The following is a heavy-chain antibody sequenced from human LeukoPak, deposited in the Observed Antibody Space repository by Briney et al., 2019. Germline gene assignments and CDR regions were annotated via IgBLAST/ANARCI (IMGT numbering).Heavy chain of an antibody. CDR3: ARHRAFDI. Sequence: SSETLSLTCAVSGGSISSGGYYWSWIRQPPGKGLEWIGYIYYSGSTNYNPSLKSRVTISVDTSKNQFSLKLSSVTAADTAVYYCARHRAFDIWGQGTMVTVSS. CDR1: GGSISSGGYY. CDR2: IYYSGST. V-gene: IGHV4-61*08. J-gene: IGHJ3*02.